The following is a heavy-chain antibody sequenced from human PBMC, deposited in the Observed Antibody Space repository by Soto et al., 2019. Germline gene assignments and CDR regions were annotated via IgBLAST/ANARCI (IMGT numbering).Heavy chain of an antibody. CDR1: GGSISSYY. CDR2: IYYSWST. Sequence: SETLSLTCTVSGGSISSYYWSWIRQPPGKGLEWIGYIYYSWSTNYNPSLKSRVTISVDTSKNQFSLKLSSVTAADTAVYYCARADYGDYGWFDPWGQGTLVTVSS. CDR3: ARADYGDYGWFDP. V-gene: IGHV4-59*01. D-gene: IGHD4-17*01. J-gene: IGHJ5*02.